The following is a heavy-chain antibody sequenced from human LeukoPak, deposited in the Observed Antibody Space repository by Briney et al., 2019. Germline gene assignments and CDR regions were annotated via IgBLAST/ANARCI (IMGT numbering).Heavy chain of an antibody. Sequence: SETLSLTCAVHGGSFSGYYWSWIRQPPGKGLEWIGEINHSGSTNYNPSLKSRVTISVDTSKNQFSLKLSSVTAADTAVFYCARRRSGGKGMDVWGKGTTVTVSS. J-gene: IGHJ6*04. CDR2: INHSGST. CDR1: GGSFSGYY. D-gene: IGHD2-15*01. V-gene: IGHV4-34*01. CDR3: ARRRSGGKGMDV.